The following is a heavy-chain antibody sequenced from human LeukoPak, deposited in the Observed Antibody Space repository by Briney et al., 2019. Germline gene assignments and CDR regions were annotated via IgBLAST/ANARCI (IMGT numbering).Heavy chain of an antibody. CDR1: GFTFSNAW. CDR2: IKSKTDGGTT. V-gene: IGHV3-15*01. J-gene: IGHJ4*02. Sequence: GGALRLSCAACGFTFSNAWMSGVRQARGKGLEGVGRIKSKTDGGTTDYAAPVKGRFTISRDDSKNTLYLQMNSLKTEDTAVYYCTTDRSGHDYWGQGTLVTVSS. D-gene: IGHD6-19*01. CDR3: TTDRSGHDY.